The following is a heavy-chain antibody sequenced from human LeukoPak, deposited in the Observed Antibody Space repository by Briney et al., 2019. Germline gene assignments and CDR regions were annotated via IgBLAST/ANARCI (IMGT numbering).Heavy chain of an antibody. V-gene: IGHV3-48*04. CDR3: ARELVVVVAATPGYYYYGMDV. J-gene: IGHJ6*02. CDR2: ISSSSSTI. D-gene: IGHD2-15*01. Sequence: GGSLRLSCAASGFTFSSYSMNWVRQAPGKGLEWVSYISSSSSTIYYADSVKGRFTISRDNAKNSLYLQMNSLRAEDTAVYYCARELVVVVAATPGYYYYGMDVWGQGTTVTVSS. CDR1: GFTFSSYS.